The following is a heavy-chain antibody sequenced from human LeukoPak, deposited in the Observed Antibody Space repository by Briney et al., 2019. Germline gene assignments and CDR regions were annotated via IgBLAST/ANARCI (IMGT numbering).Heavy chain of an antibody. V-gene: IGHV1-3*01. Sequence: ASVKVSCKASGYTFTSYAMHWVRQAPGQRLEWMGWINAGNGNTKYSQKFQGRVTITRDTSASTAYMELGSLRSEDTAVYYCARSRITIFGVVILYFDYWGQGTLVTVSS. D-gene: IGHD3-3*01. J-gene: IGHJ4*02. CDR3: ARSRITIFGVVILYFDY. CDR1: GYTFTSYA. CDR2: INAGNGNT.